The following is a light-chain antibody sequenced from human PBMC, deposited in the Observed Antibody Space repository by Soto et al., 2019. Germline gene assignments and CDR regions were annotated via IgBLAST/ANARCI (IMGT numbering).Light chain of an antibody. Sequence: EIVLTQSPGTLSLSPGERATLSCRASQSVRSDYLAWYQQKPGQAPRLHIYGASTRATGIPGRFTGSGSGTDFTLTISRLEPEDFAVYYCQQYGSSPRTFGQGTKVEI. CDR3: QQYGSSPRT. CDR2: GAS. CDR1: QSVRSDY. J-gene: IGKJ1*01. V-gene: IGKV3-20*01.